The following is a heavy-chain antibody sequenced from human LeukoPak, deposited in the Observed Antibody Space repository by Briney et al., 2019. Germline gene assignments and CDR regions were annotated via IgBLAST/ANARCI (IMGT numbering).Heavy chain of an antibody. CDR1: GFTFVDYG. D-gene: IGHD3-3*02. Sequence: PGRSLRLSCATSGFTFVDYGLSWVRRAPGRGLEWLCAINYNGAITDYADSVKGRFTISRDNAKNSLYLRMDSLRAEDTALYYCARDRLGPSFSVSHFDLWGQGTLVTVSS. CDR3: ARDRLGPSFSVSHFDL. CDR2: INYNGAIT. J-gene: IGHJ4*02. V-gene: IGHV3-20*04.